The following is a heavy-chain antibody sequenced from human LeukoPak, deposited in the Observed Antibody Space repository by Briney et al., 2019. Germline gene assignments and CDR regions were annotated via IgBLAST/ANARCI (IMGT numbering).Heavy chain of an antibody. CDR1: DVNIYDYY. J-gene: IGHJ3*01. CDR2: IFYKEYT. V-gene: IGHV4-59*01. Sequence: SETLSLTCTVSDVNIYDYYWSWIRQPPGKGLEWIGYIFYKEYTNYNPSLKGRVTTSMDTSKNQFFLKLTSVTAADTAVYYCASTPLSDIDAWGQGIMVIVSS. CDR3: ASTPLSDIDA.